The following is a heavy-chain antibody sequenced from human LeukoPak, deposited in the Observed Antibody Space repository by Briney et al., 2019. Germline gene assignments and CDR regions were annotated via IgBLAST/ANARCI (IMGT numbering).Heavy chain of an antibody. D-gene: IGHD1-1*01. CDR2: IYYSGTT. CDR1: GGSISTNSNFF. CDR3: ARHRRVTNWYVDF. Sequence: SETLSLTCTVSGGSISTNSNFFWGWIRQPPGKGLDWIGIIYYSGTTSYNPSLKSRYTILFVTSKNLFSLRLASVTAADTAVYYCARHRRVTNWYVDFWGQGTLVTVSS. V-gene: IGHV4-39*01. J-gene: IGHJ4*02.